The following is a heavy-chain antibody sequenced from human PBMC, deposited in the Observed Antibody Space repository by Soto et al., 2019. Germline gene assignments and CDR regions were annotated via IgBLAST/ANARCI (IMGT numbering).Heavy chain of an antibody. CDR1: GYNFIAQN. CDR2: MNPNSGGP. V-gene: IGHV1-2*02. J-gene: IGHJ3*01. CDR3: ARERHLNSPSYAFDL. Sequence: QVHLVQSGAEVKKPGASVKVSCMASGYNFIAQNIHWVRQAPGLGLEWMGKMNPNSGGPDNAQGFQGRVTVTRYTSISTVYMELTSLKSDDTAVYYCARERHLNSPSYAFDLWGQGTMVIVSS. D-gene: IGHD1-7*01.